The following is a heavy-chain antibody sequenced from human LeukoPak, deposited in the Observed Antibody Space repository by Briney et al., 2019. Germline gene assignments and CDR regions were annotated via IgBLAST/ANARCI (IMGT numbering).Heavy chain of an antibody. Sequence: SETLSLTCTVSGGSISTFYWSWIRQPPGKGLEWIGYIFYSGSTDYNPSLQSRVTMSVDTSKNQFSLDLSSVTAADTAIYYCARGYLRTYFYYYMDVRGKGTTVTVSS. CDR2: IFYSGST. D-gene: IGHD5/OR15-5a*01. J-gene: IGHJ6*03. CDR3: ARGYLRTYFYYYMDV. V-gene: IGHV4-59*01. CDR1: GGSISTFY.